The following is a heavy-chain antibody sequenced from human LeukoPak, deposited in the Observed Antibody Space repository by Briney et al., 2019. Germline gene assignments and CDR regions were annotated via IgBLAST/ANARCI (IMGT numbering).Heavy chain of an antibody. D-gene: IGHD5-24*01. V-gene: IGHV3-21*01. CDR2: ISTSSSYI. J-gene: IGHJ4*02. CDR1: GFTFSSYS. Sequence: GGSLRLSCAASGFTFSSYSMNWVRQAPGKGLEWVSSISTSSSYIYYADSVRGRFTISRHNAKNSLYLQMNSLRAEDTAVYYCARDRWLQSQRYFDYWGQGTLVTVSS. CDR3: ARDRWLQSQRYFDY.